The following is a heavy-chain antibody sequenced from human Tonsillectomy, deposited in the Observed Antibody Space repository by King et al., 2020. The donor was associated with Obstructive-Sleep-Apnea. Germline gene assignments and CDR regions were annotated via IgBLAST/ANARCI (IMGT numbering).Heavy chain of an antibody. V-gene: IGHV4-59*08. D-gene: IGHD2-21*02. CDR1: GGSIRSYY. CDR3: ARRLLCGGDCYSEWFDP. J-gene: IGHJ5*02. CDR2: IYYSGST. Sequence: QLQESGPGLVKPWETLSLTCTVSGGSIRSYYWSWIRQPPGKGLEWIGSIYYSGSTNYNPSLKSRVTISVDTSNKQFSLRLSSVTAADTAVYYCARRLLCGGDCYSEWFDPWGQGTLVTVSS.